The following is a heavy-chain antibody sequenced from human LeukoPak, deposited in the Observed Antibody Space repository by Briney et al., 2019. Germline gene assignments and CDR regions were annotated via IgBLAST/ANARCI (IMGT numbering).Heavy chain of an antibody. CDR1: GGSISSYY. V-gene: IGHV4-59*08. CDR3: ARRAVAVAGTVNWFDP. D-gene: IGHD6-19*01. Sequence: PSETLSLTCTVSGGSISSYYWSWIRQPPGKGLEWIGYIYYSGSTNYNPSLKSRVTISVDTSKNQFSLKLSSVTAAVTAVYYCARRAVAVAGTVNWFDPWGQGTLVTVSS. J-gene: IGHJ5*02. CDR2: IYYSGST.